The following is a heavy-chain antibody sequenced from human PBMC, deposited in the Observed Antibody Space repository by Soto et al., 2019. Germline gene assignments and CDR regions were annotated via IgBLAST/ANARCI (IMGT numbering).Heavy chain of an antibody. CDR3: ARCYGSGSYFSPYYYYYGMDV. CDR2: IKQDGSEK. CDR1: GFTFSSYD. D-gene: IGHD3-10*01. V-gene: IGHV3-7*01. Sequence: GGSLRLSCAASGFTFSSYDIHWVRQAPGKGLEWVANIKQDGSEKYYVDSVKGRFTISRDNAKNSLYLQMNSLRAEDTAVYYCARCYGSGSYFSPYYYYYGMDVWGQGTTVTVSS. J-gene: IGHJ6*02.